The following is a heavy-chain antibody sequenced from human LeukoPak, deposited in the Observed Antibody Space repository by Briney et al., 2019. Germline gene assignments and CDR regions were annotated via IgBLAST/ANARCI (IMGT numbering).Heavy chain of an antibody. D-gene: IGHD6-19*01. Sequence: PGGSLRLSCAASGFTFSSSWMSWVRQAPGKGLGWVASIKHDGSEKYYADSVKGRFTISRDKAKTSLYLKMNSLRAEDTAVYYCARHLLWVYQSPVFDYWGQGTLVTVSS. J-gene: IGHJ4*02. CDR1: GFTFSSSW. V-gene: IGHV3-7*02. CDR3: ARHLLWVYQSPVFDY. CDR2: IKHDGSEK.